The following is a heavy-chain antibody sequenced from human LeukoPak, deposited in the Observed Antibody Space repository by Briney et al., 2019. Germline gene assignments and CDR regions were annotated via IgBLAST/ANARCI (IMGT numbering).Heavy chain of an antibody. Sequence: GGSLRLSCAASGFFFNTYWMHWVRQAPGKGLVWVSRINSDGSKTSHADSVKGRFTISRDNAKNTLYLQMNGLRAEDTAVYYCAREGSLEYYFDYWGRGTLVTVSS. CDR3: AREGSLEYYFDY. CDR2: INSDGSKT. D-gene: IGHD3-10*01. V-gene: IGHV3-74*01. J-gene: IGHJ4*02. CDR1: GFFFNTYW.